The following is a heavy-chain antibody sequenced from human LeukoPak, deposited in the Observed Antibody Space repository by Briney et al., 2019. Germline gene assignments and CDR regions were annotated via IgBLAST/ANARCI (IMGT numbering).Heavy chain of an antibody. CDR3: ARDGQRWPIYY. D-gene: IGHD6-19*01. CDR1: GFTFSSYA. J-gene: IGHJ4*02. CDR2: ISGSGGST. Sequence: GGSLRLSRAASGFTFSSYAMSWVRQAPGKGLEWVSAISGSGGSTYYADSVKGRFTISRDNAKNSLYLQMNSLRAEDTAVYYCARDGQRWPIYYWGQGTLVTVSS. V-gene: IGHV3-23*01.